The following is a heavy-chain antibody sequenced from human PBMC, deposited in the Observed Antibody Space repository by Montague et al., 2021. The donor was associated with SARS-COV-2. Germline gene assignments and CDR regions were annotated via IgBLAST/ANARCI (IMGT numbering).Heavy chain of an antibody. CDR2: IYFGGGT. CDR1: GGSISSSNYF. V-gene: IGHV4-39*07. J-gene: IGHJ4*02. CDR3: ARVVGKGVSCYETGWGFDY. D-gene: IGHD1-14*01. Sequence: SETLSLTCTVSGGSISSSNYFWGWIRQPQGKGLEWIGSIYFGGGTYYNPSIKSRVTISVDTSKNQFSLKLTSVTAAATDVYWCARVVGKGVSCYETGWGFDYWGQGTLVGVSS.